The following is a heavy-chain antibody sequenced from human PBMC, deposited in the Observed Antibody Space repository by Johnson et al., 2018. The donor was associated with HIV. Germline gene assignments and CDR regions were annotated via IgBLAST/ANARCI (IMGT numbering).Heavy chain of an antibody. J-gene: IGHJ3*02. Sequence: QVQLVESGGGAVQPGRSLRLSCAASGFTFSSYPMHWVRQAPGKGLEWVAVVSSDGSNKFYADSVKGRFTISRDNAKNSLYLQMNSLRAEDTAVYYCAREGDDLDAFDIWGQGTMVTVSS. CDR1: GFTFSSYP. CDR3: AREGDDLDAFDI. CDR2: VSSDGSNK. V-gene: IGHV3-30*04.